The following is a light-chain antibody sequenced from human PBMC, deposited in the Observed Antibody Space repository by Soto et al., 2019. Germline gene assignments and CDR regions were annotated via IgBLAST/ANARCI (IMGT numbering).Light chain of an antibody. J-gene: IGKJ1*01. CDR1: QGIRND. CDR3: LQDHNYPRT. CDR2: AAS. Sequence: AIQMTQSPSSLSASVGDRVTITCRASQGIRNDLGWYQQRPGKAPKLLIYAASSLESGVPSRFSGSGSGTDFTLTISSLQPEDFATYFCLQDHNYPRTLGQGTKVDIK. V-gene: IGKV1-6*01.